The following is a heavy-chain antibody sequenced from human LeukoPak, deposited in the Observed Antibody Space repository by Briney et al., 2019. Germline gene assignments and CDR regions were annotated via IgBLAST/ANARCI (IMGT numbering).Heavy chain of an antibody. J-gene: IGHJ4*02. Sequence: ESGPTLAKPTQTLTLTYTFPGVSLSTSGVGVGWIRQPPGKALEWLALIYWDDDKRYSSSLKSRLTITKDTSKNQVVLTMTNRDPVDTATYYCALGSGRTFDYWGQGTLVTVSS. CDR3: ALGSGRTFDY. D-gene: IGHD3-10*01. CDR2: IYWDDDK. CDR1: GVSLSTSGVG. V-gene: IGHV2-5*02.